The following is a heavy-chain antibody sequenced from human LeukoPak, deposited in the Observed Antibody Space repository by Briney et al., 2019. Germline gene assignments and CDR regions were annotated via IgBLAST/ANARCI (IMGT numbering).Heavy chain of an antibody. CDR3: ARLPTHGYSSSRYDY. CDR1: GGSISSYY. J-gene: IGHJ4*02. Sequence: SETLSLTCTVSGGSISSYYWSWIRQPPGKGLEWIGYIYTSGSTNYNPSLKSRVTISVDTSKNQFSLKLSSVTAADTAVYYCARLPTHGYSSSRYDYWGQGTLVTVSS. V-gene: IGHV4-4*09. D-gene: IGHD6-13*01. CDR2: IYTSGST.